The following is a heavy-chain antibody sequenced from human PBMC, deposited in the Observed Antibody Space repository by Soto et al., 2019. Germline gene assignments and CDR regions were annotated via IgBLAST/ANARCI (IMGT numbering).Heavy chain of an antibody. CDR2: ISSSSSYI. CDR1: GFTFSSYS. D-gene: IGHD6-13*01. Sequence: GGSLRLSCAASGFTFSSYSMNWVRQAPGKGLEWVSSISSSSSYIYYADSVKGRFTISRDNAKNSLYLQMNSLRAEDTAVYYCVRGPAPGIAAAGISRGGQGTLVTVSS. V-gene: IGHV3-21*01. CDR3: VRGPAPGIAAAGISR. J-gene: IGHJ4*02.